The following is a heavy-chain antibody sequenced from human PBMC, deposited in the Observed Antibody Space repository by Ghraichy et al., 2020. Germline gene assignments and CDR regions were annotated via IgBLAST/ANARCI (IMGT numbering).Heavy chain of an antibody. Sequence: SETLSLTCTVSGGSISSSSYYWGWIRQPPGKGLEWIGSISYSGSTYYNPSLKSRVTMSVDTSKNQFSLKLSSVTAADTAVYYCARRIVATTEIDYWGQGTLVTVSS. CDR2: ISYSGST. V-gene: IGHV4-39*01. D-gene: IGHD5-12*01. CDR1: GGSISSSSYY. J-gene: IGHJ4*02. CDR3: ARRIVATTEIDY.